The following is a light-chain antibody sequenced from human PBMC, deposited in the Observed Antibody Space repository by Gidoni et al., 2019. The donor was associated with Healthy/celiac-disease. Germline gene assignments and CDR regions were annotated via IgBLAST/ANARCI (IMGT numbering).Light chain of an antibody. CDR1: QGISNS. CDR2: AAS. V-gene: IGKV1-NL1*01. Sequence: DIQMNQAPSSLAASVGDRVTITCRASQGISNSLAWYQQKPGKAPKLLLYAASRLESGVPSRFSGSGSGTDYTLTISSLQPEDFATYYCQQYYSTPPTFGQGTKVEIK. J-gene: IGKJ1*01. CDR3: QQYYSTPPT.